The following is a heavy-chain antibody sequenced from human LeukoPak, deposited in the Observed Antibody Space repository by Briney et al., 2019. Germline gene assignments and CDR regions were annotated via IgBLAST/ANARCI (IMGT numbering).Heavy chain of an antibody. V-gene: IGHV3-23*01. CDR1: GFTFSNFA. CDR2: ISGSGGST. J-gene: IGHJ4*02. D-gene: IGHD5-12*01. CDR3: AKDITRGLATITPDYFDY. Sequence: GGSLRLSCAASGFTFSNFAMSWVRQAPGKGLEWVSAISGSGGSTYYADSVKGRITISRDNSKNTLYLQMNSLRAEDTAVYYCAKDITRGLATITPDYFDYWGQGILVTVSS.